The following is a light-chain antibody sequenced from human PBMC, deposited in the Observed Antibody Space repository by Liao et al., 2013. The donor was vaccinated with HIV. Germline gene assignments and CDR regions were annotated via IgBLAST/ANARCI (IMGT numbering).Light chain of an antibody. CDR3: QAWDSSTDWV. Sequence: SYELTQPPSVSVSPGQTASITCSGDKLGDKYVCWYQQKPGQSPVLIIYQDRKRPSGIPERFSGSNSGNTATLTISGTQAMDEADYYCQAWDSSTDWVFGGGTKLTVL. V-gene: IGLV3-1*01. J-gene: IGLJ3*02. CDR2: QDR. CDR1: KLGDKY.